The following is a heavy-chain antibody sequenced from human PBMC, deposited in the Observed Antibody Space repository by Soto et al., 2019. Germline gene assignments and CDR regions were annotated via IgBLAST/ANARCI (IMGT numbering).Heavy chain of an antibody. D-gene: IGHD3-22*01. V-gene: IGHV4-34*01. CDR3: ARGRIQYYDRSGYSH. J-gene: IGHJ4*02. CDR2: INHSGST. Sequence: QVQVQQWGAGLLKPSETLSLTCAVYGGSFSGYYWSWLRQPPGKGLEWIGEINHSGSTNYNPSLKSRVTMSVDTSKNQVSLNLSSVTAADTAVYYCARGRIQYYDRSGYSHWGQGTLVTVSS. CDR1: GGSFSGYY.